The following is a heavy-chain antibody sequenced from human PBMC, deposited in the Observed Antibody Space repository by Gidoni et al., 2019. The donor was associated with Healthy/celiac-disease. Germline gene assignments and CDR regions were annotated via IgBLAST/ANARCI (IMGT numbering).Heavy chain of an antibody. D-gene: IGHD3-22*01. CDR2: LYYSGST. V-gene: IGHV4-59*01. CDR3: ARGTPYYDSSGYSKGAFDI. Sequence: QVQLQESGPGLVKPSETLSLTGTVSGGSISSYYWSWIRQPPGKGLEWIGYLYYSGSTNYNPSLKSRVTISVDTSKNQFSLKLSSVTAADTAVYYCARGTPYYDSSGYSKGAFDIWGQGTMVTVSS. CDR1: GGSISSYY. J-gene: IGHJ3*02.